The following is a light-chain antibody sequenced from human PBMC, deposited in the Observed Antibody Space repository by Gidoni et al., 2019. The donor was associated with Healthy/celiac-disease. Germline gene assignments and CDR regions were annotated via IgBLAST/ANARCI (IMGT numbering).Light chain of an antibody. CDR1: QDISNY. J-gene: IGKJ2*01. V-gene: IGKV1-33*01. Sequence: DIQMTQSPSSLSASVGDRVTITCQASQDISNYLNWYQQKQGKAPKLLIYDADNLETGVPSMFSGSGSGTDFTFTISSLQSEDIATYYCQQYDNLPYTVGQGTKLESK. CDR3: QQYDNLPYT. CDR2: DAD.